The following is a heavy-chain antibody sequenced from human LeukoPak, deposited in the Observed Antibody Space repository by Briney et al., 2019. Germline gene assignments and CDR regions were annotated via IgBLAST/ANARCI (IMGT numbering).Heavy chain of an antibody. D-gene: IGHD1-20*01. CDR2: IYYTRGT. Sequence: SETLSLTCTVSGGSISPYYWTWIRQPPGKGLQYVGYIYYTRGTNYNPTLKRRDTITADTTKNQSSLKQTTVTTTHTPPYYCAKLGLCRGNNCLDDNWGHGTLVTVSS. CDR3: AKLGLCRGNNCLDDN. CDR1: GGSISPYY. J-gene: IGHJ4*01. V-gene: IGHV4-59*08.